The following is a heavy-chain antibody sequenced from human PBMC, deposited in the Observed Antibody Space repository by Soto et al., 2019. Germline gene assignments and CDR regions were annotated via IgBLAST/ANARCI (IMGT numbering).Heavy chain of an antibody. CDR2: ISSSSSTI. CDR3: ARGLVVPAAMRAYYYYYGMDV. D-gene: IGHD2-2*01. CDR1: GFTFSSYS. V-gene: IGHV3-48*01. J-gene: IGHJ6*02. Sequence: GGSLRLFCAASGFTFSSYSMNLVRQAPGKGLEWVSYISSSSSTIYYADSVKGRFTISRDNAKNSLYLQMNSLRAEDTAVYYCARGLVVPAAMRAYYYYYGMDVWGQGTTVTVSS.